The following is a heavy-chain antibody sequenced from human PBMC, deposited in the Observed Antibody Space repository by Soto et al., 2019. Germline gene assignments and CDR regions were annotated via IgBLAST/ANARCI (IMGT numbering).Heavy chain of an antibody. CDR2: INPSGGST. CDR3: AREGLRDILVVVGDTGYYFDS. Sequence: ASVKVSCKGSGYTFTSYYMHWVRQAPGQGLEWMGIINPSGGSTSYAQKFQGRVTMTRDTSTSTVYMELSSLRSEDTAVYYCAREGLRDILVVVGDTGYYFDSWSQGT. CDR1: GYTFTSYY. V-gene: IGHV1-46*01. D-gene: IGHD2-15*01. J-gene: IGHJ4*02.